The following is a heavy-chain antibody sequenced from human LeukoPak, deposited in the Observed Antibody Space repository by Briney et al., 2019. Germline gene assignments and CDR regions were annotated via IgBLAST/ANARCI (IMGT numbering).Heavy chain of an antibody. J-gene: IGHJ6*02. D-gene: IGHD1-14*01. V-gene: IGHV3-30*18. CDR3: AKSEDYYYYGMDV. CDR1: GFTLSSYG. CDR2: ISYDGSNK. Sequence: GGSLRLSCAASGFTLSSYGMHWVRQAPGKGLEWVAVISYDGSNKYYADSVKGRFTISRDNSKNTLYLQMNSLRAEDTAVYYCAKSEDYYYYGMDVWGQGTTVTVSS.